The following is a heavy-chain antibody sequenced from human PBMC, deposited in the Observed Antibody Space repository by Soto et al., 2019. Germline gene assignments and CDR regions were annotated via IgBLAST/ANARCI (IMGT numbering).Heavy chain of an antibody. J-gene: IGHJ6*02. CDR1: GFTFSDHY. CDR2: IRNKANSYTT. CDR3: ARDPNQGWIFGVVTPIGMDV. D-gene: IGHD3-3*01. Sequence: GGSLRLSCAASGFTFSDHYMDWVRQAPGKGLEWVGRIRNKANSYTTEYAASVKGKFTISRDNSKNTLYLQMNSLRAEGTAVYYCARDPNQGWIFGVVTPIGMDVWGQGTTVTVSS. V-gene: IGHV3-72*01.